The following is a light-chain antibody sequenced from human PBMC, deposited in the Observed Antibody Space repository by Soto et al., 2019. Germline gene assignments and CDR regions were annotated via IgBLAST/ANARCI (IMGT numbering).Light chain of an antibody. J-gene: IGLJ1*01. CDR2: EVS. V-gene: IGLV2-14*03. CDR3: RSHTSTSTRV. CDR1: SSDVGAYDF. Sequence: QSVLTQPGSVSGSPGQSMTISCTGTSSDVGAYDFVSWYQQHPDKAPKLMIYEVSNRPSGVSNRFSGSKSVNTATLTISGLQAEDESVYYCRSHTSTSTRVFGTGRKVPV.